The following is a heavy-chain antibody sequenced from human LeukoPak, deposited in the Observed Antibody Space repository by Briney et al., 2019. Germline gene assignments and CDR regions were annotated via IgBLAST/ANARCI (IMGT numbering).Heavy chain of an antibody. D-gene: IGHD2-2*01. CDR1: GYTFTSYD. J-gene: IGHJ5*02. CDR2: MNPNSGNT. Sequence: SVKVSCKASGYTFTSYDINWVRQATGHGLEWMGWMNPNSGNTGYAQKFQGRVTMTRNTSISTAYMELSSLRTEDTAVYYCARGMKYQLLRWFDPWGQGTLVTVSS. CDR3: ARGMKYQLLRWFDP. V-gene: IGHV1-8*01.